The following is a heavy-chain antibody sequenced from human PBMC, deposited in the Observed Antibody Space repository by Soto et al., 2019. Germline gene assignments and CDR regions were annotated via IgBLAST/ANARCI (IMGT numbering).Heavy chain of an antibody. J-gene: IGHJ4*02. CDR3: ARVGYYYDSSGYYLSFDY. V-gene: IGHV1-8*01. Sequence: GASVKVSWKASGYTFTSYDINWGRQATGQGLEWMGWMNPNSGNTGYAQKFQGRVTMTRNTSISTAYMELSSLRSEDTAVYYCARVGYYYDSSGYYLSFDYWGQGTLVTVSS. D-gene: IGHD3-22*01. CDR1: GYTFTSYD. CDR2: MNPNSGNT.